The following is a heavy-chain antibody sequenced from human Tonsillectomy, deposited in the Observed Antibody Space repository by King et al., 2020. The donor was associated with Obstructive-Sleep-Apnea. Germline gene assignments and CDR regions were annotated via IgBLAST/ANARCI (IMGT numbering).Heavy chain of an antibody. D-gene: IGHD4-17*01. J-gene: IGHJ4*02. CDR1: GGSISRGTYY. V-gene: IGHV4-31*03. CDR2: IYYSGST. Sequence: QLQESGPGLVKPSQTLSLTCTVSGGSISRGTYYWSWIRQHPGKGLQWIGYIYYSGSTYYNPSLKSRVTISVDTSKNQFSLKLSSVTAADTAVYYCARNPYGRSGDYGDYVLEHWGQGTLVTVSS. CDR3: ARNPYGRSGDYGDYVLEH.